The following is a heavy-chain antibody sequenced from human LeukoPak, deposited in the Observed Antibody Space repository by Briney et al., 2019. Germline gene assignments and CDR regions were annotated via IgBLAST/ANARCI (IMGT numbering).Heavy chain of an antibody. J-gene: IGHJ4*02. D-gene: IGHD2-21*02. V-gene: IGHV3-48*01. CDR2: ISSSSSTI. CDR3: ARGVTYFDY. CDR1: GFTISSYS. Sequence: PGGSLRLSCAASGFTISSYSMNWVRQAPGKGLEWVSYISSSSSTIYYADSVKGRFTISRDNAKNSLYLQMNSLRAEDTAVYYCARGVTYFDYWGQGTLVTVSS.